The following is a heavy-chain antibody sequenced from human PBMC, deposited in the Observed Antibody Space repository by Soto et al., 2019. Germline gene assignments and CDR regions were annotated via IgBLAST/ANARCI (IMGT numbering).Heavy chain of an antibody. V-gene: IGHV2-5*01. CDR1: GFSLNSSGVG. CDR2: IYWNDEM. Sequence: QITLKESGPTLVKPTQTLTLTCTFSGFSLNSSGVGVGWIRQPPGKALEWFALIYWNDEMHYSPSLKSRLTITADASKHQVVLTVTNMDPVDTATYYCAHRRFAKYSSLPADFDYWGQGILVTVSS. D-gene: IGHD6-6*01. CDR3: AHRRFAKYSSLPADFDY. J-gene: IGHJ4*02.